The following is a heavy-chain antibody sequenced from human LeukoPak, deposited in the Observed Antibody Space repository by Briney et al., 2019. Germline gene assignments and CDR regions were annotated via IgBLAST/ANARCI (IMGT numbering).Heavy chain of an antibody. J-gene: IGHJ4*02. V-gene: IGHV2-70*04. D-gene: IGHD2-15*01. CDR3: ARSSLGYCSGGSCYKHYDY. CDR2: IDWDDDK. CDR1: GFSLSTSGMR. Sequence: SGPALVKPTQTLTLTCTFSGFSLSTSGMRVSWIRQPPGKALEWLALIDWDDDKFYSTSLKTRLTISKDTSKNQVVLTMTNMDPVDTATYYCARSSLGYCSGGSCYKHYDYWGQGTLVTVSS.